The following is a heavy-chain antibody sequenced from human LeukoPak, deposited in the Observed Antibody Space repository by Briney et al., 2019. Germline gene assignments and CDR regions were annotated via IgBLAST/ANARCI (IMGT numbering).Heavy chain of an antibody. J-gene: IGHJ4*02. CDR1: GFTFSSYG. Sequence: PGGSLRLSCAASGFTFSSYGMHWVRQAPGKGLEWVAVIRYDGSNKYYADSVKGRFTISRDNSKNTLYLQMNSLRAEDTAVYYCARDGALSGSYSGRYFDYWGQGTLVTVSS. CDR2: IRYDGSNK. V-gene: IGHV3-33*01. D-gene: IGHD1-26*01. CDR3: ARDGALSGSYSGRYFDY.